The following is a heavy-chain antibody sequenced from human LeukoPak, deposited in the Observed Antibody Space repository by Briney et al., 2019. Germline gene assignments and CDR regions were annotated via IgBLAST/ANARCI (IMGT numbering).Heavy chain of an antibody. V-gene: IGHV4-39*01. D-gene: IGHD5-24*01. CDR1: GGSISSSSYY. Sequence: SETLSLTCTVSGGSISSSSYYWGWVRQPPGKGLEWIGSMYYSGSTYYNPSLKSRVTISVDTSKNQFSLKLSSVTAADTAVYYCARQPRDGYNPRPYYFDYWGQGTLLTVSS. CDR2: MYYSGST. J-gene: IGHJ4*02. CDR3: ARQPRDGYNPRPYYFDY.